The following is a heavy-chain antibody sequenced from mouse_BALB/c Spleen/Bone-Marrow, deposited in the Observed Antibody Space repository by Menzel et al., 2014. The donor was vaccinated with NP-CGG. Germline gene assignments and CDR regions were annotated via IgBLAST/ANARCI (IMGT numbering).Heavy chain of an antibody. D-gene: IGHD2-4*01. CDR3: ARDSFLITRALDY. Sequence: VHLVESGPGLVAPSQSLSITCTVSGSSLTGYGVSWVRQPPGKGLEWLGMIWGDGSTDYNSALKSRLSINKDNSKSQVFLKMNSLQTDDTAKYYCARDSFLITRALDYWGQGTSVTVSS. J-gene: IGHJ4*01. CDR1: GSSLTGYG. CDR2: IWGDGST. V-gene: IGHV2-6-7*01.